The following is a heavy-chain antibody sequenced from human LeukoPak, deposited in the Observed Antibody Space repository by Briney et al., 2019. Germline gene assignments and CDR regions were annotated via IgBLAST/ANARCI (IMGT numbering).Heavy chain of an antibody. CDR3: ARGYYYDSRGYYPDH. Sequence: PGGSLRLSCAASGFTFSSYWMSWVRQAPGKGLEWVANIKQDGSEKYYVDSVKGRFTFSRDNAKNSMYLQMNSLRAEDTAVNYCARGYYYDSRGYYPDHWGQGTLVTVSS. V-gene: IGHV3-7*01. CDR1: GFTFSSYW. CDR2: IKQDGSEK. D-gene: IGHD3-22*01. J-gene: IGHJ4*02.